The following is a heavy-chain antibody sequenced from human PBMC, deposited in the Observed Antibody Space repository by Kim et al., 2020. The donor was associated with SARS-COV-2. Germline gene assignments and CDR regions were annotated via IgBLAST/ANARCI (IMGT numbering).Heavy chain of an antibody. D-gene: IGHD1-1*01. CDR2: INHSGST. J-gene: IGHJ5*02. CDR1: GGSFSGYY. CDR3: ARSRYPFDP. Sequence: SETLSLTCAVYGGSFSGYYWSWIRQPPGKGLEWIGEINHSGSTNYNPSLKSRVTISVDTSKNQFSLKLSSLTAADTAVYYCARSRYPFDPWGQGTLVTVSS. V-gene: IGHV4-34*01.